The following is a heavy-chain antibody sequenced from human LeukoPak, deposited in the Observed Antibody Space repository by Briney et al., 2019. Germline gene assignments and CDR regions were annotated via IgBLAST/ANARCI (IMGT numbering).Heavy chain of an antibody. Sequence: GRSLRLSCAASGFTFSSYAMHWVRQAPGKGLEWVAVISYDGSNKYYADSVKGRFTISRDNSKNTLYLQMNSLRAEDTAVYYCAKEATIFGVVIVGYWGQGTLVTVSS. CDR1: GFTFSSYA. D-gene: IGHD3-3*01. CDR3: AKEATIFGVVIVGY. J-gene: IGHJ4*02. V-gene: IGHV3-30*04. CDR2: ISYDGSNK.